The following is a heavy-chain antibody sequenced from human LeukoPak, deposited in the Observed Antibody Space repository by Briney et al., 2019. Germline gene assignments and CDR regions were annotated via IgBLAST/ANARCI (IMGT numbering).Heavy chain of an antibody. V-gene: IGHV3-30*18. CDR2: ISYDGSNK. Sequence: GRSLRLSCAASGFTFSSYGMHWVRQAPGKGLEWVAVISYDGSNKYYADSVKGRFTISRDNSKNTLYLQMNSPRAEDTAVYYCAKGQQLVKLDYWGQGTLVTVSS. D-gene: IGHD6-6*01. J-gene: IGHJ4*02. CDR1: GFTFSSYG. CDR3: AKGQQLVKLDY.